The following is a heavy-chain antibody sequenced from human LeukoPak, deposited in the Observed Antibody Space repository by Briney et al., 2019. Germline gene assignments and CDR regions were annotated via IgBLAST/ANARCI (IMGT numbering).Heavy chain of an antibody. CDR2: ISSNGGST. V-gene: IGHV3-64*01. CDR1: GFTFSSYA. Sequence: TGGSLRLSCAASGFTFSSYAMHWVRQAPGKGLEYVSDISSNGGSTYYANSVKGRFTISRDNSKNTLYLQMGSLSAKHMAVYYLARVQDGGHYDILTVYYLEGYYYYMYVWGKGTTVTVS. J-gene: IGHJ6*03. CDR3: ARVQDGGHYDILTVYYLEGYYYYMYV. D-gene: IGHD3-9*01.